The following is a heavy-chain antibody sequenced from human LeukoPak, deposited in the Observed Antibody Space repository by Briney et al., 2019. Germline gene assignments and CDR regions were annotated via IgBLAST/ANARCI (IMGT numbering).Heavy chain of an antibody. V-gene: IGHV4-34*01. Sequence: PSETLSLTCAVYDGSFSGYYWSWIRQPPGKGLEYIGEINHSGSTNYNPSLKSRVTISVDTSKNQFSLKLSSVTAADTAVYYCASRPPDIVVVPAAKYGMDVWGQGTTVTVSS. D-gene: IGHD2-2*01. CDR1: DGSFSGYY. J-gene: IGHJ6*02. CDR2: INHSGST. CDR3: ASRPPDIVVVPAAKYGMDV.